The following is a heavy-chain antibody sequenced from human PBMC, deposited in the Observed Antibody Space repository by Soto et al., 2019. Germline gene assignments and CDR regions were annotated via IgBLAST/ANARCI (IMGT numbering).Heavy chain of an antibody. Sequence: GGSLRLACAASGFTCSSYAMHWVRQAPGKGLEWVAVISYDGSNKYYADSVKGRFTISRDNSKNTLYLQMNSLRADDTAVYYCARPMVRGVIIRRQPLSYWAQGPLVTVSS. CDR2: ISYDGSNK. CDR1: GFTCSSYA. J-gene: IGHJ4*02. D-gene: IGHD3-10*01. V-gene: IGHV3-30-3*01. CDR3: ARPMVRGVIIRRQPLSY.